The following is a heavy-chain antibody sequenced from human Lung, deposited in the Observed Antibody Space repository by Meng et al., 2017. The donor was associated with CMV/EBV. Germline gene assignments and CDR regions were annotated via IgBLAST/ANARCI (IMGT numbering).Heavy chain of an antibody. CDR3: ARGRGNQPLFDF. Sequence: QVQRVQAGGEGKKPGSSVTVACKTSGGSFSTYTFSWVRQAPGQGLEWMGGLIPVLNKAKSAPRFQDRVTFTADETTTTAYMELSSLTFEGTAVYFCARGRGNQPLFDFWGQGTLVTVSS. V-gene: IGHV1-69*10. D-gene: IGHD2/OR15-2a*01. CDR1: GGSFSTYT. J-gene: IGHJ4*02. CDR2: LIPVLNKA.